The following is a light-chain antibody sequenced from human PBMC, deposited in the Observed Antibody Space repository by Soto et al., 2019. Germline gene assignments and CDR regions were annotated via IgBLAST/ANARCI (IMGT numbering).Light chain of an antibody. CDR1: QSVSSSY. V-gene: IGKV3-20*01. CDR3: QQYGSSPQGT. J-gene: IGKJ1*01. Sequence: EIVLTQSPGTLSLSPGERATLSCRASQSVSSSYLAWYQQKPGQAPRLLIYGASSRATGIPDRFSGSGSGIDFTLTISTLDPEDFAVYYCQQYGSSPQGTFGQGTKVEIK. CDR2: GAS.